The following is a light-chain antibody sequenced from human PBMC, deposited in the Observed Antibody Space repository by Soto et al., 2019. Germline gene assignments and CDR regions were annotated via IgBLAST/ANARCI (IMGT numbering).Light chain of an antibody. J-gene: IGLJ2*01. Sequence: QSVLTQPPSASGTPGQRVTISCSGSSSNIGRNTVNWYQQLPGTAPKLLIYSNNQRPSGVPDRFSGSKAGTSASLAISGLQSEDEVDYYCAAWDDSPKGVVFGGGTKLTVL. CDR3: AAWDDSPKGVV. V-gene: IGLV1-44*01. CDR1: SSNIGRNT. CDR2: SNN.